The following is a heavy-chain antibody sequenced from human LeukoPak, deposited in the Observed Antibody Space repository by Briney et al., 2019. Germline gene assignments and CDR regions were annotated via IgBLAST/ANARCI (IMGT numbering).Heavy chain of an antibody. CDR3: TTGKVRHYDILTGYYYYYGMDV. J-gene: IGHJ6*04. D-gene: IGHD3-9*01. CDR2: IKSKTDGGTT. CDR1: GFTFSNAW. Sequence: GGSLRLSCAASGFTFSNAWMSWVRQAPGKGLEWVGRIKSKTDGGTTDYAAPVKGRFTISRDDSKNTLYLQMNSLKNEDTAVYYCTTGKVRHYDILTGYYYYYGMDVWGKGTTVTVSS. V-gene: IGHV3-15*01.